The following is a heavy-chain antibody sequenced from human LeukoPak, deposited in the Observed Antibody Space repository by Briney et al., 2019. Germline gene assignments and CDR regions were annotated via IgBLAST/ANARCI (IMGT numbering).Heavy chain of an antibody. V-gene: IGHV3-30-3*01. J-gene: IGHJ3*02. D-gene: IGHD4-17*01. CDR2: ISYDGSNK. Sequence: GGSLSLSCAASGFTFSSYYMHWVRQAPGKGLEWVAVISYDGSNKYYADSVKGRFTISRDNSKNTLYLQMNSLRAEDTAVYYRAKDQYGAAFDIWGPGTMVTVSS. CDR3: AKDQYGAAFDI. CDR1: GFTFSSYY.